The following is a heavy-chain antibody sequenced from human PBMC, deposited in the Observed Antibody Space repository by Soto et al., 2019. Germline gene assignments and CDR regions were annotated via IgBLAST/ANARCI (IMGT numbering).Heavy chain of an antibody. CDR3: SRARFCTSTSCYHYFDF. J-gene: IGHJ4*02. V-gene: IGHV4-61*01. D-gene: IGHD2-2*01. Sequence: PSETLSLTCTVSGGSVNRGSYYWSWIRPPPGKGLEWIGYISSTGRTKYNPSLTSRVTISADTSRNQFSLKLSSVTPADTAVYCCSRARFCTSTSCYHYFDFWGQGTLVTVSS. CDR2: ISSTGRT. CDR1: GGSVNRGSYY.